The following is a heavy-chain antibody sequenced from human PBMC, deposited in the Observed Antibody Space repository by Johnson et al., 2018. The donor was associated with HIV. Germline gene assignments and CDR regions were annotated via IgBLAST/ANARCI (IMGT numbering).Heavy chain of an antibody. CDR1: GFTVSSNY. CDR2: IYTGGPP. J-gene: IGHJ3*01. D-gene: IGHD3-22*01. Sequence: VQLVESGGGLVQPGGSLSLSCAASGFTVSSNYMSWVRQAPGKGLEWVSVIYTGGPPYYPDPVKGRFTFSRDPSENTLYLQMNSLRVEDTAGYYCARGSRYTYDNDDAYLLHAFDFWGQGTMVTVSS. CDR3: ARGSRYTYDNDDAYLLHAFDF. V-gene: IGHV3-66*01.